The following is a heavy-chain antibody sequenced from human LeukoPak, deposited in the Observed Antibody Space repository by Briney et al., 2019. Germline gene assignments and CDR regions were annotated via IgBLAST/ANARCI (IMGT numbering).Heavy chain of an antibody. CDR1: GGSISNYY. D-gene: IGHD3-22*01. Sequence: SETPSLTCSVSGGSISNYYWSWIRQPPGKGLEWIGSMYYSGSTNYNPSLKSRATISEDTSKKQFSLKLSSVTAADTAVYYCARAGYDTSGFWYFDLWGRGTLVTVSS. CDR2: MYYSGST. J-gene: IGHJ2*01. CDR3: ARAGYDTSGFWYFDL. V-gene: IGHV4-59*01.